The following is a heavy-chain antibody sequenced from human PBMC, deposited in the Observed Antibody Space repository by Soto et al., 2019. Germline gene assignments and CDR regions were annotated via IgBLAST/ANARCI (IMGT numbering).Heavy chain of an antibody. CDR2: IWYDGSNK. J-gene: IGHJ4*02. CDR1: GFTFSSYG. V-gene: IGHV3-33*01. Sequence: PGGSLRLSCAASGFTFSSYGMHWVRQAPGKGLEWVAVIWYDGSNKYYADSVKGRFTISRDNSKNTLYLQMNSLRAEDTAVYYCARQGYCSSTSCYTVHFDYWGQGTLVTVSS. D-gene: IGHD2-2*02. CDR3: ARQGYCSSTSCYTVHFDY.